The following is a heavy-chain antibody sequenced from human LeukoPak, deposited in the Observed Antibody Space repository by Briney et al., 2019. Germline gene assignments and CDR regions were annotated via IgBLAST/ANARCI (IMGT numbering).Heavy chain of an antibody. CDR1: GESFSGFY. V-gene: IGHV4-34*01. CDR3: ARGGGDAWYVDY. D-gene: IGHD2-2*01. CDR2: INHGGNT. J-gene: IGHJ4*02. Sequence: SETLSLTCAVYGESFSGFYWSWIRQPPGKGLEWIGEINHGGNTNYNPSLKSRVTISVDTPKNQFSLNLASLTAADTAVYYCARGGGDAWYVDYWGQGALVTVSS.